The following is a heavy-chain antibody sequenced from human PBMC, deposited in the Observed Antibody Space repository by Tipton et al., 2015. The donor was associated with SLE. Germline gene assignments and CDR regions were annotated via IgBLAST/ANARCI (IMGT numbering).Heavy chain of an antibody. CDR3: AREGDSGYVSNWFDP. V-gene: IGHV4-59*11. CDR1: GGSISSHY. Sequence: TLSLTCTVSGGSISSHYWSWIRQPPGKGLEWIGYIYYSGSTNYNPSLKSRVTISVDMSKNQFSLKLSSVTAADTAVYYCAREGDSGYVSNWFDPWGQGTLVTVSS. J-gene: IGHJ5*02. D-gene: IGHD5-12*01. CDR2: IYYSGST.